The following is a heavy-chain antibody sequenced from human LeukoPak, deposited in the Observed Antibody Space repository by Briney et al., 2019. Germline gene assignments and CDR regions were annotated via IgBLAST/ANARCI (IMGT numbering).Heavy chain of an antibody. D-gene: IGHD3-22*01. CDR1: GYTFTSYC. V-gene: IGHV1-46*01. Sequence: ASVKVSCKASGYTFTSYCMHWVRQAPGQGLEWMGIINPSGGSTSYAQKFQGRVTMTRDTSTSTVYMELSSLRSEDTAVYYCAREEADSSGYYCGIDYWGQGTLVTVSS. CDR3: AREEADSSGYYCGIDY. CDR2: INPSGGST. J-gene: IGHJ4*02.